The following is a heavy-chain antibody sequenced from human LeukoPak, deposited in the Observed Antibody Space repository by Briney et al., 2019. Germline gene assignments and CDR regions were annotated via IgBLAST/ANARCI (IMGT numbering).Heavy chain of an antibody. CDR3: ARVTYNYYDSSGYNF. CDR1: GGSFSGYY. J-gene: IGHJ4*02. V-gene: IGHV4-34*01. CDR2: INHSGST. Sequence: PSETLSLTCAVYGGSFSGYYWSWIRQPPGKGLEWMGEINHSGSTNYNPSLKSRVTISVDTSKNQFSLKLSSVTAADTAVYYCARVTYNYYDSSGYNFWGQGTLVTVSS. D-gene: IGHD3-22*01.